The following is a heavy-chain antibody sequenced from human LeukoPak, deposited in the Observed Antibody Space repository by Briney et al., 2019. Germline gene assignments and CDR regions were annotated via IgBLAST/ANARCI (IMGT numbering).Heavy chain of an antibody. CDR3: VRDRWPGLGDF. J-gene: IGHJ6*02. CDR1: GFIVSENY. CDR2: VYSGGLT. Sequence: AGGSLRLSCTASGFIVSENYMNWVRQAPGKGLEWVSTVYSGGLTFYADPVKGRFTISRDNSKNTLYLQMSSLRAEDTAVYYCVRDRWPGLGDFWGQGTTVTVSS. V-gene: IGHV3-66*01. D-gene: IGHD6-19*01.